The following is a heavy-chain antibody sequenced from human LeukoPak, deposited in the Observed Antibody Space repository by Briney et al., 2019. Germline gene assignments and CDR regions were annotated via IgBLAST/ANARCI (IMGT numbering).Heavy chain of an antibody. CDR2: INPNSGGT. Sequence: ASVKVSCKASGYTFTGYYIHWVRQAPGQGVERMGWINPNSGGTKYAQKFQGRVTVTRDTSISTSSMELSRLKSDDTAVYYCARGGKIMINMVRGALASRDAFDIWGQGTMVTVSS. CDR3: ARGGKIMINMVRGALASRDAFDI. V-gene: IGHV1-2*02. J-gene: IGHJ3*02. CDR1: GYTFTGYY. D-gene: IGHD3-10*01.